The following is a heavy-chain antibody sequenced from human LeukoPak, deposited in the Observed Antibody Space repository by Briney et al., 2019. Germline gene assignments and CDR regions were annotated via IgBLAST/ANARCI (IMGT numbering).Heavy chain of an antibody. CDR3: GVIADY. Sequence: GGSLRLSCEGSGFSLSTYGMNWVRQAPGKGLEWVGRIKRKSDGGTTDYGAPVKGRFTISRDDSKDTLFLQMNSLKTEDTAVYYCGVIADYWGQGTLVTVSS. CDR2: IKRKSDGGTT. J-gene: IGHJ4*02. D-gene: IGHD2-21*01. V-gene: IGHV3-15*01. CDR1: GFSLSTYG.